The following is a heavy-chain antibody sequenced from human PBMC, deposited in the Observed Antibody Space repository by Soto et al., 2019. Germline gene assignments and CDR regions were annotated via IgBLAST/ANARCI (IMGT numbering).Heavy chain of an antibody. D-gene: IGHD3-10*01. CDR3: ARNVLFGEFDSRFGELFYYYYGMDV. Sequence: GGSLRLSCAASGFTFSSYGMHWVHQAPGKGLEWVAVIWYDGSNKYYADSVKGRFTISRDNSKNTLYLQMNSLRAEDTAVYYCARNVLFGEFDSRFGELFYYYYGMDVWGQGTTVTVSS. V-gene: IGHV3-33*01. J-gene: IGHJ6*02. CDR1: GFTFSSYG. CDR2: IWYDGSNK.